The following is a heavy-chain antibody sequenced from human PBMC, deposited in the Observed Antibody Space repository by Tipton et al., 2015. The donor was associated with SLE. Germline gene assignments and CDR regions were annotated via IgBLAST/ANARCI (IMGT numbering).Heavy chain of an antibody. CDR2: IRYDGSNK. D-gene: IGHD4-17*01. Sequence: SLRLSCAASGFTFSSYGMHWVRQAPGKGLEWVAFIRYDGSNKYYADSVKGRFTISRDNSKNTLYLQMNSLRAEDTAVYYCAKGRWYGDYEGGWFAPWGQGALVTVSS. J-gene: IGHJ5*02. V-gene: IGHV3-30*02. CDR1: GFTFSSYG. CDR3: AKGRWYGDYEGGWFAP.